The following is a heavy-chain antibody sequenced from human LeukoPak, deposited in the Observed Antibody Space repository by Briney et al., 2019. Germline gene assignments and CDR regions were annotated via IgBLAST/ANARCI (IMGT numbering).Heavy chain of an antibody. Sequence: ASVKVSCKASSYTFTSYGISWVRQAPGQGLEWMGWISAYNGNTNYAQKLQGRVTMTTDTSTSTAYMELRSLRSDDTAVYHCARDPHRGGSCCYDAFDIWGQGTMVTVSS. D-gene: IGHD2-15*01. V-gene: IGHV1-18*01. CDR1: SYTFTSYG. CDR3: ARDPHRGGSCCYDAFDI. CDR2: ISAYNGNT. J-gene: IGHJ3*02.